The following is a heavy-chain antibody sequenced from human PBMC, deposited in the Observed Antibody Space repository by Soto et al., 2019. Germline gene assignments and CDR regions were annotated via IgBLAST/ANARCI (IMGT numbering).Heavy chain of an antibody. D-gene: IGHD3-16*01. J-gene: IGHJ6*01. CDR2: IIPVFAAA. V-gene: IGHV1-69*12. CDR1: GGTLDSYV. Sequence: QVQLVQSGAEVKKPGSSVKVSCKASGGTLDSYVITWVRQAPGQGLEWMGGIIPVFAAANYAQKFQGRVTITADESTRTTYMELSSLRSEDTAVYYCARARVIWGAQYYYHGMDLWGQGTTVTVSS. CDR3: ARARVIWGAQYYYHGMDL.